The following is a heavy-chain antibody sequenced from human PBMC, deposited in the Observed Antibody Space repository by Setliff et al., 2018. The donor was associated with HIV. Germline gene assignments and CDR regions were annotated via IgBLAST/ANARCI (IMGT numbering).Heavy chain of an antibody. CDR3: ARGDTRNYYGGDYFDY. CDR1: CFSISVYF. J-gene: IGHJ4*02. Sequence: PSYTLSLTCTVSCFSISVYFWNFIRQPPWKGLEWIGYIYHSGNTNYNPSLESRVSISVETSKNKFSLKMRYVTAEDKAVYYCARGDTRNYYGGDYFDYWGQGSLVTVS. D-gene: IGHD1-26*01. V-gene: IGHV4-59*01. CDR2: IYHSGNT.